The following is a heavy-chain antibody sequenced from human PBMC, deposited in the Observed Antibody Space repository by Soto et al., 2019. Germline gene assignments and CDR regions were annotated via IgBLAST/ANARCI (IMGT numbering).Heavy chain of an antibody. CDR2: IYHSGTT. V-gene: IGHV4-30-2*01. CDR1: GGSISSGGYS. D-gene: IGHD3-10*01. J-gene: IGHJ6*02. Sequence: QLQLQESGSGLVKPSQTLSLTCAVSGGSISSGGYSWSWIRQPPGKGLEWIGYIYHSGTTYYNPSLKSRVTMSLDRSKNQFSLKLSSVTAADTAVYYCARVSYYGSEVMDVWGQGTTVTVSS. CDR3: ARVSYYGSEVMDV.